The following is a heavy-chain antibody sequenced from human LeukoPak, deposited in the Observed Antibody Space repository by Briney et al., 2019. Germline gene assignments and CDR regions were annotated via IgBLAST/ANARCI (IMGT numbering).Heavy chain of an antibody. CDR1: GGSIGNYY. CDR3: ARPGVGSGRYGAFDV. Sequence: SETLSLTCTVSGGSIGNYYWSWTRQPPGKGLEWLGYIYYSGSTNYNPSLESRVTMSVDTSKNQFSLNLRSMTAADTAVYHCARPGVGSGRYGAFDVWGQGTMVTVSS. CDR2: IYYSGST. J-gene: IGHJ3*01. V-gene: IGHV4-59*08. D-gene: IGHD5-18*01.